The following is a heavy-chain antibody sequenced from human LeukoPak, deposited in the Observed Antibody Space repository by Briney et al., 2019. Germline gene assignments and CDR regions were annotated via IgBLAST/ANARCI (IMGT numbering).Heavy chain of an antibody. D-gene: IGHD3-3*01. J-gene: IGHJ4*02. Sequence: GGSLRLSCAASGFTLSRYWMSWVRQAPGKGLEWVANINQDGSEKYYVDSVKGRFTISRDNAKNSLYLQMNSLRAEDTASYYCAKDPYDFWSGNFDYWGQGTLVTVSS. CDR2: INQDGSEK. CDR3: AKDPYDFWSGNFDY. V-gene: IGHV3-7*03. CDR1: GFTLSRYW.